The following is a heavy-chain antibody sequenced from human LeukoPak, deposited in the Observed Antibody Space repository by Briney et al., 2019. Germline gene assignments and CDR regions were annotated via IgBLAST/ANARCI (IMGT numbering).Heavy chain of an antibody. V-gene: IGHV4-34*01. J-gene: IGHJ4*02. D-gene: IGHD3-10*01. CDR2: INHRGST. Sequence: SETLSLTCAIYGGSFSGYYWSWIRQPPGKGLEWIGEINHRGSTNYNPSLKSRVTISVDTSKNQFSLKLSSVTAADTAVYYCARHARLWFGVYEYWGQGTLVTVSS. CDR1: GGSFSGYY. CDR3: ARHARLWFGVYEY.